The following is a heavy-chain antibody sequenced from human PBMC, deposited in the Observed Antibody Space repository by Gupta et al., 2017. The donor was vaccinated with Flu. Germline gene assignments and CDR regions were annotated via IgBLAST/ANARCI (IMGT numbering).Heavy chain of an antibody. V-gene: IGHV3-23*01. Sequence: QLLSFGGVLVQRGGSLRLSCAASGFTFNILSMDWVRQAPGKGLEWVAHIGGGGDTHYAASVKGRFTISRDNAKNTLYLQLNDLTVEDTAVYYCARDFYSQLLDALDLWGQGTLVTVSS. CDR1: GFTFNILS. CDR3: ARDFYSQLLDALDL. J-gene: IGHJ3*01. D-gene: IGHD2-2*01. CDR2: IGGGGDT.